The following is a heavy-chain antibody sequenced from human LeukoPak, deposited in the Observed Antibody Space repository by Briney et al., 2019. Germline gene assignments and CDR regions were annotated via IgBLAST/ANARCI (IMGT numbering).Heavy chain of an antibody. D-gene: IGHD6-13*01. V-gene: IGHV3-9*01. CDR2: ISWNSGSI. Sequence: SLRLSCAASGFTFDDYAMHWVRQAPGKGLEWVSGISWNSGSIGYADSVKGRFTISRDNAKNSLYLQMNSLRAEDTALYYCAKDAGIAAAGAFDYWGQGTLVTVSS. CDR1: GFTFDDYA. CDR3: AKDAGIAAAGAFDY. J-gene: IGHJ4*02.